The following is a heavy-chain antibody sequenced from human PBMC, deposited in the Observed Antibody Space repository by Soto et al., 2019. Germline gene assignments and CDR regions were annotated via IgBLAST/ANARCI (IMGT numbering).Heavy chain of an antibody. CDR1: GYTFTSYG. CDR3: ARDLWGSGNYYFHWFDP. Sequence: GASVKVSCKASGYTFTSYGISWVRQAPGQGLEWMGWISAYNGNTNYAQKLQGRVTMTTDTSTSTAYMELRSLRSDDTAVYYCARDLWGSGNYYFHWFDPWGQGTPVTVSS. V-gene: IGHV1-18*01. J-gene: IGHJ5*02. D-gene: IGHD1-26*01. CDR2: ISAYNGNT.